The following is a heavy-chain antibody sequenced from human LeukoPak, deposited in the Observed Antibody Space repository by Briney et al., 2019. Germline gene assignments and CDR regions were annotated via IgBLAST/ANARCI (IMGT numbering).Heavy chain of an antibody. J-gene: IGHJ6*02. CDR2: INKDGSIT. Sequence: GGSLRLSCVASGFTFSNYWMHWVRQVPGKGPEWVSRINKDGSITNFADSVKGRFTISRDNSKNMLHLQMNSLRAEDTAVYYCAQEDYYYGMDVWGQGTTVTVSS. CDR3: AQEDYYYGMDV. CDR1: GFTFSNYW. V-gene: IGHV3-74*01.